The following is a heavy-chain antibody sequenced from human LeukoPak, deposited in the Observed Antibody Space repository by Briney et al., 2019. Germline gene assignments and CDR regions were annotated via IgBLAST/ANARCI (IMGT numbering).Heavy chain of an antibody. CDR1: GGSISSSTY. CDR2: IYYSGNT. CDR3: ASPQRGYSYGYAGPFDY. D-gene: IGHD5-18*01. V-gene: IGHV4-39*01. Sequence: SETLSLTCTVSGGSISSSTYWGWIRQPPGKGLEWIGSIYYSGNTYYNPSLKSRVTISVDTSKNQFSLKLSSVTATDTAVYYCASPQRGYSYGYAGPFDYWGQGTLVTVSS. J-gene: IGHJ4*02.